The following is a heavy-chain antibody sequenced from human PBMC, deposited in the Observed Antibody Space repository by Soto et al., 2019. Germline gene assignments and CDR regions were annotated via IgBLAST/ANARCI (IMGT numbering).Heavy chain of an antibody. D-gene: IGHD1-26*01. Sequence: ASVKVSCKASGYTFTSYAMHWVRQAPGQRLEWMGWINAGNGNTKYSQKFQGRVTITRDTSASTAYMELSSLRSEDTAVYYCARVDSGSKDSSYFDYWGQGTLVTVSS. CDR2: INAGNGNT. CDR3: ARVDSGSKDSSYFDY. CDR1: GYTFTSYA. V-gene: IGHV1-3*01. J-gene: IGHJ4*02.